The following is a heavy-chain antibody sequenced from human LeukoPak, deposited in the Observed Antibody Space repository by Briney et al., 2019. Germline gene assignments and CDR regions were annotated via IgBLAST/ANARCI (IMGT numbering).Heavy chain of an antibody. Sequence: SETLSLTCTVSGDSISSTYYWGWIRQPPGKGLEWIGNIYHDGSTDYKSSLKSRITISRNTSKKPSSLTLTSLTATDTAVYFCATSVGSLLQPEEAFDLWGQGTMITVSS. D-gene: IGHD1-14*01. J-gene: IGHJ3*01. CDR1: GDSISSTYY. CDR3: ATSVGSLLQPEEAFDL. V-gene: IGHV4-38-2*02. CDR2: IYHDGST.